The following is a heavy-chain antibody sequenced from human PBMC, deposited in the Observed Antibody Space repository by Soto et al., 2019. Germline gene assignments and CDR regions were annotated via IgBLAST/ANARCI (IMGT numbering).Heavy chain of an antibody. Sequence: QVPLVQSGAEVKKPGASVKVSCKASGYTFTSYGISWVRQAPGQGLEWMGWISAYNGNTNYAQKLQGRVTMTTDTATSTAYMELRSLRPDDTAVYYRERQEASDSYFDYWGQGTLVTVSS. J-gene: IGHJ4*02. CDR3: ERQEASDSYFDY. V-gene: IGHV1-18*01. CDR2: ISAYNGNT. CDR1: GYTFTSYG.